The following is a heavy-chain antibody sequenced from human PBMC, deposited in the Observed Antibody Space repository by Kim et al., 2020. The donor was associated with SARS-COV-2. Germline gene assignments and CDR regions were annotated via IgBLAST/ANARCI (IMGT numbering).Heavy chain of an antibody. J-gene: IGHJ6*02. CDR3: ARNTDQGGYHQIVVVESDYYYGMDV. CDR1: GGSISSSSYY. Sequence: SETLSLTCTVSGGSISSSSYYWGWIRQPPGKGLEWIGSIYYSGSTYYNPSLKSRVTISVDTSKNQFSLKLSSVTAADTAVYYCARNTDQGGYHQIVVVESDYYYGMDVWGQGTTVTVSS. D-gene: IGHD2-15*01. V-gene: IGHV4-39*07. CDR2: IYYSGST.